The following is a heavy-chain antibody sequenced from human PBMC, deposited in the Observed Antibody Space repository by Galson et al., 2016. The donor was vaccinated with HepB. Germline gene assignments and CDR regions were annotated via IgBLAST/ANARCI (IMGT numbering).Heavy chain of an antibody. V-gene: IGHV1-18*01. CDR1: GYSFTNSG. J-gene: IGHJ1*01. Sequence: SVKVSCKASGYSFTNSGINWVRQAPGQGLEWMGWISGHSGNTHFAEEFQDRVTMTTDTSTSTAYMELRTLRSDDTAMYYCARGGFDILTTWGQGTLVLVSS. D-gene: IGHD3-9*01. CDR2: ISGHSGNT. CDR3: ARGGFDILTT.